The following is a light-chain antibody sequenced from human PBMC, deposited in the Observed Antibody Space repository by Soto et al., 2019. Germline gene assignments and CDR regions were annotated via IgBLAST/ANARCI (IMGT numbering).Light chain of an antibody. J-gene: IGLJ3*02. V-gene: IGLV2-14*01. CDR1: SSDVGGYNY. CDR3: SSYTSSSTRV. CDR2: EVS. Sequence: QSALTQPASVSGSPGQSVTISCTGTSSDVGGYNYVYRYQQHPGKAPKLMIYEVSNRHSGVSNRFSGSKSGNTASLTISGLQAEDEADYYCSSYTSSSTRVFGGGTKLTVL.